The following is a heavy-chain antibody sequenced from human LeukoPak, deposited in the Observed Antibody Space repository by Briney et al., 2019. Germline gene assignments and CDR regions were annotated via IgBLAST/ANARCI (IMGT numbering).Heavy chain of an antibody. J-gene: IGHJ5*02. V-gene: IGHV4-34*01. Sequence: SETLSLTCAVYGGSFSGYYWSWIRQPPGKGLEWIGEINHSGSTNYNPSLKSRVTISVGTSKNQFSLKLSSVTAADTAVYYCARVAGYYGSGSYNTWGQGTLVTVSS. CDR3: ARVAGYYGSGSYNT. CDR1: GGSFSGYY. D-gene: IGHD3-10*01. CDR2: INHSGST.